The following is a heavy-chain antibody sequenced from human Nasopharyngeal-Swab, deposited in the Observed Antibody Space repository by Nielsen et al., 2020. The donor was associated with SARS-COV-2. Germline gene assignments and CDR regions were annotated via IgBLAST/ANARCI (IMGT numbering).Heavy chain of an antibody. J-gene: IGHJ4*02. CDR2: ISGAGGST. CDR1: GFTFSSYW. CDR3: AKDN. Sequence: GESLKISCAASGFTFSSYWMSWVRQAPGKGLEWVSTISGAGGSTYYADSVKGRFTISRDNFENTLSLEMSSLRADDTALYYCAKDNWGQGTLVTVSS. V-gene: IGHV3-23*01.